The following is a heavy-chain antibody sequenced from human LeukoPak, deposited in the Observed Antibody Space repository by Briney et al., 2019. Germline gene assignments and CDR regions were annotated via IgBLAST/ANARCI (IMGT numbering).Heavy chain of an antibody. CDR3: ARERIDYGDYNY. CDR2: IHTSGST. Sequence: PSETLSLTCGVFVVSISSYYWIWIRQPAGKGLEWIGRIHTSGSTNSNPSLKSRVTMSVDTSKNQFSLKLSSVTAADTALYYCARERIDYGDYNYWGQGTLVTVSS. V-gene: IGHV4-4*07. D-gene: IGHD4-17*01. CDR1: VVSISSYY. J-gene: IGHJ4*02.